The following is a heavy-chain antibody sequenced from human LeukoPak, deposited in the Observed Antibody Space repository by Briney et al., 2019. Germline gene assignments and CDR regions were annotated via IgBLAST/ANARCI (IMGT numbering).Heavy chain of an antibody. D-gene: IGHD3-3*02. Sequence: GGSLRLSCAASGFTFSSYAMHWVRQAPGKGLEWVAVISYDGSNKYYADSVKGRFTISRDNSKNMLYLQMNSLRAEDTAVYYCAVLGYWGQGTLVTVSS. CDR3: AVLGY. J-gene: IGHJ4*02. CDR2: ISYDGSNK. V-gene: IGHV3-30-3*01. CDR1: GFTFSSYA.